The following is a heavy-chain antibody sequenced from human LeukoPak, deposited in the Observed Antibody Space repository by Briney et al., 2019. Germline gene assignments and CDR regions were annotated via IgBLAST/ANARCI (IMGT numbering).Heavy chain of an antibody. V-gene: IGHV1-46*01. CDR3: VRPGNYYDSSGYYQY. CDR2: INPSGGST. J-gene: IGHJ4*02. CDR1: GYTFTSYY. Sequence: ASVKVSCKASGYTFTSYYMHWVRQAPGQGLEWMGIINPSGGSTSYAQKFQGRVTMTRDTSTSTVYMELSSLRSEDTAVYYCVRPGNYYDSSGYYQYWGQGTLVTVSS. D-gene: IGHD3-22*01.